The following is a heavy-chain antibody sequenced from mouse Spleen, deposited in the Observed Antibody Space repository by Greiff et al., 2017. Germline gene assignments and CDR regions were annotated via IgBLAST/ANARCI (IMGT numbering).Heavy chain of an antibody. D-gene: IGHD2-5*01. V-gene: IGHV3-1*01. J-gene: IGHJ1*03. CDR1: GYSITSGYD. CDR3: ARGGAYYSNYRYFDV. Sequence: VQLKESGPGMVKPSQSLSLTCTVTGYSITSGYDWHWIRHFPGNKLEWMGYISYSGSTNYNPSLKSRISITHDTSKNHFFLKLNSVTTEDTATYYCARGGAYYSNYRYFDVWGTGTTVTVSS. CDR2: ISYSGST.